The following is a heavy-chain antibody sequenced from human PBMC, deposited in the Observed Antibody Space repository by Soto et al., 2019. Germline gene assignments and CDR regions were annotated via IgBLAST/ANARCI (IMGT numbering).Heavy chain of an antibody. J-gene: IGHJ4*02. D-gene: IGHD4-17*01. Sequence: EVRLVESGGGLVQPGGSLRLSCAASGVTVGNNYMSWVRQAPGKGLEWVSVTYSGGDTSYADSVKDRFTMSRDSTKNPVYLQMDRLRAEDAAVYFCARNGPVTAVSYWGQGSLVTVSS. CDR3: ARNGPVTAVSY. CDR1: GVTVGNNY. V-gene: IGHV3-66*01. CDR2: TYSGGDT.